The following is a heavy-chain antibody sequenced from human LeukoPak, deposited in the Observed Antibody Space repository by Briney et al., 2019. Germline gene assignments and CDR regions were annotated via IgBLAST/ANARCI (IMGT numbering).Heavy chain of an antibody. D-gene: IGHD6-13*01. CDR1: GYTFTSYD. CDR2: MNPNSGNT. Sequence: ASVKVSCKASGYTFTSYDINWVRQATGQGLEWMGWMNPNSGNTGYAQKFQGRVTITRNTSISTAYMELSSLRSEDTAVYYCARGGLAAAGFDYWGQGTLVTVSS. J-gene: IGHJ4*02. V-gene: IGHV1-8*03. CDR3: ARGGLAAAGFDY.